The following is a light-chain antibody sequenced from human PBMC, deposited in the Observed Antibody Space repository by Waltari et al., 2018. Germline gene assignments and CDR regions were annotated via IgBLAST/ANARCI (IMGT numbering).Light chain of an antibody. J-gene: IGKJ2*01. CDR3: QQYFDNPRT. Sequence: IVMNPSPESLAVSLGETATITCQSRQSILYTSNNKNNLALYQQKPGQPPRLLIYWASSRDSGVPDRYSGSGSGTDFTLTISSLQAEDVAVYYCQQYFDNPRTFGQGTRLEIK. CDR2: WAS. CDR1: QSILYTSNNKNN. V-gene: IGKV4-1*01.